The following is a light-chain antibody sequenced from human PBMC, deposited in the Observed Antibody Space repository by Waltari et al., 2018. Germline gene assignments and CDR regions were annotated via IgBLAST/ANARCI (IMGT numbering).Light chain of an antibody. CDR1: SSDIGDYNY. V-gene: IGLV2-14*01. CDR3: SSYSRVNTRV. Sequence: QPGSVSGSPGQSITIPCTGASSDIGDYNYVSWYQQLPGKAPKLIIFEVSSRPSGISDRFSGSKSANTASLTISGLQPEDEADYYCSSYSRVNTRVFGGGTKVAV. CDR2: EVS. J-gene: IGLJ2*01.